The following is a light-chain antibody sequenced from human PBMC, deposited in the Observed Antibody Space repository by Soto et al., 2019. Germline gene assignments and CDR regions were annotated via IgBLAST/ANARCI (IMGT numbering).Light chain of an antibody. CDR3: SSYTYISTVI. V-gene: IGLV2-14*01. CDR1: SSDVGFYNY. CDR2: DVS. Sequence: QSVLTQPASVSGSPGQSITISCTGSSSDVGFYNYVSWYQQHPGKAPKLMIYDVSNRPSGVSNRFSGSKSGNTASLTISGLQAEDEADYYCSSYTYISTVIFGGGTKVTVL. J-gene: IGLJ2*01.